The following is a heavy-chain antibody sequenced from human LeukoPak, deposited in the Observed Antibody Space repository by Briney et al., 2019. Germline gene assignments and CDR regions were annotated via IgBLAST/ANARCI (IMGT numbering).Heavy chain of an antibody. CDR2: VHRDGYT. D-gene: IGHD3-22*01. J-gene: IGHJ4*02. CDR3: ARNHGSSGYYQNGFDY. CDR1: GASITYY. Sequence: SGTLSLTCAVSGASITYYWSWVRQPPGKGLEWIGEVHRDGYTNYNPSLESRVTISVDTSKNQFSLKLSSVTAADTAVYYCARNHGSSGYYQNGFDYWGQGTLVTVSS. V-gene: IGHV4-4*02.